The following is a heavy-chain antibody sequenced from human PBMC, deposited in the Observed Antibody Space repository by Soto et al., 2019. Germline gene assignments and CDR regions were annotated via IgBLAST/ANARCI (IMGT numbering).Heavy chain of an antibody. V-gene: IGHV3-23*01. D-gene: IGHD6-13*01. CDR3: AVGRVAATPYHYYSGMDV. J-gene: IGHJ6*02. CDR1: GFTFNRYA. Sequence: VSLRLSCAASGFTFNRYAFHWVRQAPGKGLEWVSAIGGGVDSTFYADSVKGRFTISRDNSKNIQYLQMNNLRAEDTAIYYCAVGRVAATPYHYYSGMDVWGQGTTVTVSS. CDR2: IGGGVDST.